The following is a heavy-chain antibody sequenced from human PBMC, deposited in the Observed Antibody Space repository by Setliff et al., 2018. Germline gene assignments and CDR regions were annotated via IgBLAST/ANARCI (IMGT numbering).Heavy chain of an antibody. V-gene: IGHV1-2*02. CDR2: MNTNSGDT. Sequence: ASVKVSCKASGYTLTNYYMHWVRQAPGQGLEWMGWMNTNSGDTKYTQKFQGRVTMTRDTSISTAYMELSRLRSDDTAVYYCAREVLSTVVAWDYWGQGTLVTVSS. CDR1: GYTLTNYY. CDR3: AREVLSTVVAWDY. J-gene: IGHJ4*02. D-gene: IGHD4-17*01.